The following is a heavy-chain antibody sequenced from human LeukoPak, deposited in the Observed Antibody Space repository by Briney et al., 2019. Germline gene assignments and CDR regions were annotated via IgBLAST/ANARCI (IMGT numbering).Heavy chain of an antibody. CDR3: VGSSNPDY. Sequence: PGGSLRLSCAASGFTFSSYGMHWVRQAPGKGLEWVSVIYSGGSTYYADSVKGRFTISRDNSKNTLYLQMNSLRAEDTAVYYCVGSSNPDYWGQGTLVTVSS. CDR2: IYSGGST. D-gene: IGHD6-6*01. CDR1: GFTFSSYG. V-gene: IGHV3-NL1*01. J-gene: IGHJ4*02.